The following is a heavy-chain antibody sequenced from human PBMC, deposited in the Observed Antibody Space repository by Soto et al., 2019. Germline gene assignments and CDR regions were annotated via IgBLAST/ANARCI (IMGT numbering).Heavy chain of an antibody. CDR2: IYYSGST. Sequence: QVQLQESGPGLVKPSQTLSLTCTVSGGSISSGGYYWSWIRQHPGKGLEWIGYIYYSGSTYYNPSLKSRVTISGDTSKNQFSLKLSSVTAADTAVYYCARASRHYYDSSGYYAKDYFDYWGQGTLVTVSS. V-gene: IGHV4-31*03. CDR3: ARASRHYYDSSGYYAKDYFDY. CDR1: GGSISSGGYY. J-gene: IGHJ4*02. D-gene: IGHD3-22*01.